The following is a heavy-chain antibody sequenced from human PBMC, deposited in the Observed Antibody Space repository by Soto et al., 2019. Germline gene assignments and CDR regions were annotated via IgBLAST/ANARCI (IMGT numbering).Heavy chain of an antibody. D-gene: IGHD3-3*01. CDR2: ISAYNGNT. Sequence: ASVKVSCKASGYTFTSYGISWVRQAPGQGLEWTGWISAYNGNTNYAQKLQGRVTMTTDTSTSTAYMELRSLRSDDTAVYYCARVRLGVDYYGIDVWGQGTTVTVSS. J-gene: IGHJ6*02. CDR3: ARVRLGVDYYGIDV. V-gene: IGHV1-18*01. CDR1: GYTFTSYG.